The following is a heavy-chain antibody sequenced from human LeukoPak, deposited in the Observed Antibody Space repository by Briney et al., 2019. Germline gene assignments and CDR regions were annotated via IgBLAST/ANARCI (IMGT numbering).Heavy chain of an antibody. CDR1: GFTFDDYG. V-gene: IGHV3-20*04. CDR3: ARDHYNWNDAYLDY. J-gene: IGHJ4*02. Sequence: GGSLRLSCAASGFTFDDYGMSWVRQAPGKGLEWVSGINWNGGSTGYADSVKGRFTVSRDNAKNSLYLQINSLRAEDTAFYYCARDHYNWNDAYLDYWGQGTLVIVSS. D-gene: IGHD1-1*01. CDR2: INWNGGST.